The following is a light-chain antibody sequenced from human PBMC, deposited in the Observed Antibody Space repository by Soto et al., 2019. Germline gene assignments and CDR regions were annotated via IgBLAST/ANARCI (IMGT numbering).Light chain of an antibody. CDR1: QGISNY. CDR3: QDYTIAPLP. Sequence: MQSNLAPSSLSEYVGDSFTLTCRASQGISNYLAWYQQKPGRVPKLLISAASTLQSGVSSRFSGSGSGTDFTLTIISLQPEDVATYYCQDYTIAPLPFGGGT. V-gene: IGKV1-27*01. CDR2: AAS. J-gene: IGKJ4*01.